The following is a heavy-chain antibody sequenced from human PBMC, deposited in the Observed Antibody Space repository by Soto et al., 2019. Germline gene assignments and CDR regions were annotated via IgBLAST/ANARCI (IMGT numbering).Heavy chain of an antibody. Sequence: ASVKVSCKASGYTFTSYYMHWVRQAPGQGLEWMGIINPSGGSTSYAQKFQGRVTMTRDTSTSTVYLQMNSLKTEDTAVYYCTTDCSGGSCYPGAHYYYYGMDVWGQGTTVTVSS. J-gene: IGHJ6*02. CDR1: GYTFTSYY. CDR2: INPSGGST. V-gene: IGHV1-46*01. CDR3: TTDCSGGSCYPGAHYYYYGMDV. D-gene: IGHD2-15*01.